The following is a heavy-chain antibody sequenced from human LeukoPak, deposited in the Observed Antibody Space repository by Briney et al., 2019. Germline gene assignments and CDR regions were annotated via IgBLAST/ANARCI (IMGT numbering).Heavy chain of an antibody. CDR2: ISFDGANK. CDR3: ARGRAGIAAAGFDY. D-gene: IGHD6-13*01. CDR1: GFTFSMSS. Sequence: GRSLRLSCATSGFTFSMSSMHWVRLAPGKGLEWLAGISFDGANKFSGDSVKGRFSISRDNSKNTLYLQMNSLRLDDTAVYFCARGRAGIAAAGFDYCGQGTLVTVSS. J-gene: IGHJ4*02. V-gene: IGHV3-30*04.